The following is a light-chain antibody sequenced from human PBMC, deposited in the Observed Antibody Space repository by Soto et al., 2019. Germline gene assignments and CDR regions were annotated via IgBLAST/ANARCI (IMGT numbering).Light chain of an antibody. CDR3: QQYNSYPWT. Sequence: DIQMTQSPSTLSASVGDRVTITCRASQSISSWLAWYQQKPGKAPKLLIYKASSLKNGVPLRFSGSGSGTEFTLTISSLQPDDFATYYCQQYNSYPWTFGQGTKVEIK. V-gene: IGKV1-5*03. CDR1: QSISSW. CDR2: KAS. J-gene: IGKJ1*01.